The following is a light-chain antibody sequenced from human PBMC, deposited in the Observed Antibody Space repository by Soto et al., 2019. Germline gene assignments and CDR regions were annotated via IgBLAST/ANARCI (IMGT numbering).Light chain of an antibody. V-gene: IGLV2-8*01. CDR3: SSYAGNNNVV. Sequence: QSALTQPPSASGSPGKSVTISCTGTSSDVGDYKFVSWYQQYPGKAPKLLIYEVSRRPSGVPDRFSGSKSGNTASLTVSGVQADDEADYYCSSYAGNNNVVFGGGTQLTVL. CDR1: SSDVGDYKF. CDR2: EVS. J-gene: IGLJ2*01.